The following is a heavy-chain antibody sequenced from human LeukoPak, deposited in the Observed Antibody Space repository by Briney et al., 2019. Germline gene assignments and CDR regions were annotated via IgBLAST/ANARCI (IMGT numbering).Heavy chain of an antibody. J-gene: IGHJ4*02. D-gene: IGHD1-26*01. CDR3: ATADKWEPLDY. CDR2: FEPEDGEP. CDR1: GNSLRDTS. V-gene: IGHV1-24*01. Sequence: PSVKVSCKVSGNSLRDTSIHWVRQAPGQWLEWMGGFEPEDGEPIFAQTFQGRLSMTEDTSTDTAHMELSSLTVEDTAVYYCATADKWEPLDYWGQGTLVTVSS.